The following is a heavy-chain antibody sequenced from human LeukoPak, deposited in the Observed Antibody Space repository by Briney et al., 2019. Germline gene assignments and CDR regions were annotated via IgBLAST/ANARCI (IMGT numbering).Heavy chain of an antibody. D-gene: IGHD3-22*01. V-gene: IGHV1-69*04. CDR2: IIPILGIA. J-gene: IGHJ4*02. CDR1: GYTFTSYA. Sequence: SVKVSCKASGYTFTSYAISWVRQAPGQGLEWMGRIIPILGIANYAQKFQGRVTITADKSTSTAYMELSSLRSEDTAVYYCAREATTMIVVVITGGFFDYWGQGTLVTVSS. CDR3: AREATTMIVVVITGGFFDY.